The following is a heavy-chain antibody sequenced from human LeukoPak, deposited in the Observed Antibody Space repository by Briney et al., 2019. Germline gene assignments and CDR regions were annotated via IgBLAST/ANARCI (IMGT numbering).Heavy chain of an antibody. V-gene: IGHV3-33*06. D-gene: IGHD4-17*01. CDR3: AKDNGDFALDY. CDR1: GFSFRTYG. CDR2: IWYGGSNE. J-gene: IGHJ4*02. Sequence: GGSLRLSCAASGFSFRTYGMHWVRQAPGKGLEWVADIWYGGSNEYYADSVKGRFTISRDNSQNTLSLQMNSLKAEDTAVYYCAKDNGDFALDYWGQGTLVTVS.